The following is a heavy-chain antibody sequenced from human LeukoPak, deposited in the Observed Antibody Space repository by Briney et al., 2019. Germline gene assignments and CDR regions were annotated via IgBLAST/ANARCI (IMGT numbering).Heavy chain of an antibody. Sequence: SETLSLTCTVSGGSISSRSYYWGWIRQPPGKGLEWIGSLYYSGSTYYNPSLKSRVSISVDTSKKQFSLKLSSVTAADTAVYYCARWGESDGFDIWGQGTMVTVSS. D-gene: IGHD3-16*01. CDR3: ARWGESDGFDI. CDR2: LYYSGST. V-gene: IGHV4-39*01. CDR1: GGSISSRSYY. J-gene: IGHJ3*02.